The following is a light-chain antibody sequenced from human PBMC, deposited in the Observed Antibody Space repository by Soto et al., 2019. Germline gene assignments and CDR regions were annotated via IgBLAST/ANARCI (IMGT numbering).Light chain of an antibody. CDR2: DVS. V-gene: IGLV2-23*02. J-gene: IGLJ3*02. CDR3: CSYAGSYPWV. Sequence: QSALTQPASVSGSPGQSITISCTGTSSDVGSYNLVSWYQQHPGKAPKLMIYDVSKRPSGVPDRFSGSKSGNTASLTISGLQAEDEADYYCCSYAGSYPWVFGGGTKLTVL. CDR1: SSDVGSYNL.